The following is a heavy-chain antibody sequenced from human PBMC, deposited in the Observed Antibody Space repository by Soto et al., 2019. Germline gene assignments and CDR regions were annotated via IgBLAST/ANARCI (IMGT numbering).Heavy chain of an antibody. CDR1: GFTFSSYG. V-gene: IGHV3-30*18. D-gene: IGHD4-17*01. CDR3: AKQGAYGDYAGFFDY. J-gene: IGHJ4*02. Sequence: GGSLRLSCAASGFTFSSYGMHWVRQAPGKGLEWVAVISYDGSNKYYADSVKGRFTISRDNSKNTLYLQMNSLRAEDTAVYYCAKQGAYGDYAGFFDYWGQGTLVTVSS. CDR2: ISYDGSNK.